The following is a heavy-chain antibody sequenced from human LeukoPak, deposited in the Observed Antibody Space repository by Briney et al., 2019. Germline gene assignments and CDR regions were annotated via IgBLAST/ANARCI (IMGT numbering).Heavy chain of an antibody. CDR3: ARAHCSGRGCYQRYDGFDI. V-gene: IGHV3-21*01. Sequence: PGGSLRLSCAASGFSFTTYSMNWVRQAPGKGLEWVSSISSSSSYIFYADSVKGRFTISRDIAKNSLFLQMNSLRVEDTVVYYCARAHCSGRGCYQRYDGFDIWGQGTVVTVSS. CDR2: ISSSSSYI. CDR1: GFSFTTYS. J-gene: IGHJ3*02. D-gene: IGHD2-15*01.